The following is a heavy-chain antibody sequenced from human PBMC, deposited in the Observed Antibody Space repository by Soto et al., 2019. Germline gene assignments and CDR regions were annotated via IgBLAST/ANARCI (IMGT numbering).Heavy chain of an antibody. Sequence: SETLSLTCTVSGGSISIGGYYWSCIRQHPGKGLEWIGYIYYSGSTYYNPSLKSRVTISVDTSKNQFSLKLSSVTAADTAVYYCARVSLVAASTGYYYGMDVWGQGTTVTVSS. J-gene: IGHJ6*02. V-gene: IGHV4-31*03. CDR3: ARVSLVAASTGYYYGMDV. CDR1: GGSISIGGYY. CDR2: IYYSGST. D-gene: IGHD2-15*01.